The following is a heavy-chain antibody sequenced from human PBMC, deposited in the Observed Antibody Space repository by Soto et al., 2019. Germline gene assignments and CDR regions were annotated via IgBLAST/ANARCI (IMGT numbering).Heavy chain of an antibody. CDR3: ARDGTSGSPRGNWFDP. J-gene: IGHJ5*02. Sequence: GASVKVSCKASGYTFTSSGISWVRQAPGQGLEWMGWISAYNGNTNYAQKLQGRVTMTTDTSTSTAYMELRSLRSDDTAVYYCARDGTSGSPRGNWFDPWGQGTLVTVSS. D-gene: IGHD1-26*01. CDR1: GYTFTSSG. CDR2: ISAYNGNT. V-gene: IGHV1-18*04.